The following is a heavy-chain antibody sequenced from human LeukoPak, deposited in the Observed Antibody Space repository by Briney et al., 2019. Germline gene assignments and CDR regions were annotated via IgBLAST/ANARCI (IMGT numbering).Heavy chain of an antibody. CDR2: IYYSGST. J-gene: IGHJ3*02. V-gene: IGHV4-59*01. CDR1: GGSISSYY. Sequence: SETLSLTCTVSGGSISSYYWSWIRQPPGKGLEWIGYIYYSGSTNYNPSLKSRVTISVDTSKNQFSLKLSSVTAADTAVYYCAREPSEEGAFDIWGQGTMVTVSS. CDR3: AREPSEEGAFDI.